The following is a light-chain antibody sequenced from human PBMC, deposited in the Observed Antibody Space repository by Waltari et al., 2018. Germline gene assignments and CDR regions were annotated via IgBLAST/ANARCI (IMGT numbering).Light chain of an antibody. Sequence: QSILTQPPSTSGTPGQRVTISCSGSNSNIKINYVSWYQHLPETTPKLLIYRNSWRPSVGSDRFSAPKSGTSASRAISGLRSEDEGDYYCAAWDDSLSGPIFGGGTRLTVL. CDR2: RNS. CDR1: NSNIKINY. J-gene: IGLJ2*01. CDR3: AAWDDSLSGPI. V-gene: IGLV1-47*01.